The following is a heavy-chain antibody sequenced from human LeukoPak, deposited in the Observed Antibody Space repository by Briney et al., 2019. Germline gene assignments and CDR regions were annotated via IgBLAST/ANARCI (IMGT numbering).Heavy chain of an antibody. CDR1: GGSISSGGYY. D-gene: IGHD6-6*01. CDR3: AREVEYSSSSSYNWNDEGWDAFDI. J-gene: IGHJ3*02. CDR2: IYTSGST. Sequence: PSQTLSLTCAVSGGSISSGGYYWSWIRQPAGKGLVWIGRIYTSGSTNYNPSLKSRVAISVDTSKNQFSLKLSSVTAADTAVYYCAREVEYSSSSSYNWNDEGWDAFDIWGQGTMVTVSS. V-gene: IGHV4-61*02.